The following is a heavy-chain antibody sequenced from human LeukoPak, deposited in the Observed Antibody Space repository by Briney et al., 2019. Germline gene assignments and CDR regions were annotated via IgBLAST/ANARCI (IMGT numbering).Heavy chain of an antibody. J-gene: IGHJ4*02. V-gene: IGHV7-4-1*02. Sequence: RASVKVSCKASGYTFTSYAMNWVRQAPGQALEWMGWINTNTGNPTYAQGFTGRFVFSLDTSVSTAYLQISSLKAEDTAVYYCARTTENPGFDYWGQGTLVTVSS. CDR2: INTNTGNP. D-gene: IGHD1-26*01. CDR1: GYTFTSYA. CDR3: ARTTENPGFDY.